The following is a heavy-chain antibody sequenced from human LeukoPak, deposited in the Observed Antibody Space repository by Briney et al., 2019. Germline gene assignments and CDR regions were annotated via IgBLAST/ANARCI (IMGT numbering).Heavy chain of an antibody. D-gene: IGHD1-26*01. CDR3: ARDLGGGQWELRQFDY. CDR2: ISSGSSYI. V-gene: IGHV3-21*01. Sequence: GGSLRLSCAASGFTFSSYSMNWVRQAPGKGLEWVSSISSGSSYIYYADSVKGRFTISRDNAKNSLYLQMNSLRAEDTAVYYCARDLGGGQWELRQFDYWGQGTLVTVSS. J-gene: IGHJ4*02. CDR1: GFTFSSYS.